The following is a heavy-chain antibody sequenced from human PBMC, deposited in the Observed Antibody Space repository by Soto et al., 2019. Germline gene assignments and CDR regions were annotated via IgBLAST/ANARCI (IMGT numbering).Heavy chain of an antibody. D-gene: IGHD1-7*01. CDR3: ARYNWNYLYYYGMDV. J-gene: IGHJ6*02. V-gene: IGHV1-18*01. CDR2: ISAYNGNT. CDR1: GYTFTSYG. Sequence: ASVKVSCKASGYTFTSYGISWVRQAPGQGLEWMGWISAYNGNTNYAQKLQGRVTMTTDTSTSTAYMELRSLISDDTAVYYCARYNWNYLYYYGMDVWGQGTTVTVSS.